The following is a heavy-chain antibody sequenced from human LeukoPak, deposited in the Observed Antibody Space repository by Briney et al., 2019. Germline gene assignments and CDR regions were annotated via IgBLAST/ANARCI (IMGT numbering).Heavy chain of an antibody. CDR1: GYTFASYY. J-gene: IGHJ4*02. CDR3: ASGDIDY. CDR2: INPGGGST. V-gene: IGHV1-46*01. Sequence: ASVTVSCKASGYTFASYYVHWVRQAPGQGLEWMGVINPGGGSTSYAQKFQGRVTMTGDTSTSTVYMELSSLRSEDTAVYYCASGDIDYWRQGTLVTVSS.